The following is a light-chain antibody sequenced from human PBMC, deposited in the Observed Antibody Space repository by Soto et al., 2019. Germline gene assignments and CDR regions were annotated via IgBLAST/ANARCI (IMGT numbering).Light chain of an antibody. CDR2: DAS. V-gene: IGKV3-11*01. CDR3: QQHSNWPLT. CDR1: QSVSSN. J-gene: IGKJ4*01. Sequence: EIVLIQSPATLSLSPGERATLSCRASQSVSSNLAWYQQNPGQAPRLLIFDASNRATGIPARFSGSGSGTGFILTISSLEPEDFAVYYCQQHSNWPLTFGGGTKVEIK.